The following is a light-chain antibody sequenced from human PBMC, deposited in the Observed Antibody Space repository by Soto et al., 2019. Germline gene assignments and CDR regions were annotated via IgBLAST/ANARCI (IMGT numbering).Light chain of an antibody. J-gene: IGKJ4*02. CDR1: QSVTSN. CDR2: GAS. CDR3: QQFHSWPLS. V-gene: IGKV3-15*01. Sequence: IVMTQSPATMVLSPWERATLSCRASQSVTSNLAWYQQKPGQAPRLLIDGASTRAAGIPARFSGGGSGTEFTLNISSLQSEDFALYYCQQFHSWPLSFGGGPKV.